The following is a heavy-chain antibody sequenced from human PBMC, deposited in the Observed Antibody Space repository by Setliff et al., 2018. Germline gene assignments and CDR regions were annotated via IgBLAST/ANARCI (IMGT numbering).Heavy chain of an antibody. CDR1: GGSISTYY. CDR3: ARSPSSGWSDYYYYYMDV. D-gene: IGHD6-19*01. Sequence: SETLSLTCTVSGGSISTYYWSWIRRPAGKGLEWIGYIYYSGSTNYNPSLKSRVTISVDTSKNQFSLQLSSVTAADTAVYYCARSPSSGWSDYYYYYMDVWGKGTTVTVSS. CDR2: IYYSGST. V-gene: IGHV4-59*01. J-gene: IGHJ6*03.